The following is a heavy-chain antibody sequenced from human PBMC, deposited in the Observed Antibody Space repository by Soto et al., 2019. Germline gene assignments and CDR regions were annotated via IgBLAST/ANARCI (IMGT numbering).Heavy chain of an antibody. CDR3: SRLPFSGSYFDY. J-gene: IGHJ4*02. D-gene: IGHD1-26*01. CDR2: INHRGST. CDR1: GGSFSGYY. Sequence: QVQLQQWGAGLLKPSETLSLTCAVYGGSFSGYYWSWIRQPPGKGLEWIGEINHRGSTNYNPSLKSRVTISVDTSKNQLSLKLSSVTAADTAVYYCSRLPFSGSYFDYWRQGTLVTVSS. V-gene: IGHV4-34*01.